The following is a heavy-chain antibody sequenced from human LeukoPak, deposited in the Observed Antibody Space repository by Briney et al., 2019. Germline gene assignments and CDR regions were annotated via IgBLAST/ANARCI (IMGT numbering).Heavy chain of an antibody. V-gene: IGHV3-11*05. CDR3: ARDGGIIDY. J-gene: IGHJ4*02. CDR1: GFTFSDYD. Sequence: PGGSLRLSFAASGFTFSDYDMSWIRQAPGKGLEWVSYISSSSSYTKYADSVKGRFTISRDNAKNSLYLQMNSLRAEDTAVYYCARDGGIIDYWGQGTLVTVSS. CDR2: ISSSSSYT. D-gene: IGHD3-16*01.